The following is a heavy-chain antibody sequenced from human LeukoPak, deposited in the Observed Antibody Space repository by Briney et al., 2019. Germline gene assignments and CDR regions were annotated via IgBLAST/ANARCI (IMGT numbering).Heavy chain of an antibody. D-gene: IGHD6-6*01. V-gene: IGHV4-59*08. CDR3: ARPSTSSSSDY. CDR1: GGSISSYY. J-gene: IGHJ4*02. Sequence: SETLSLTCTVSGGSISSYYWSWIRQPPGKGLEWIGYIYYSGSTNYNPSLKSRVTISVDTSKNQFSLKLSSVTAADTAVYYCARPSTSSSSDYWGQGTLVTVSS. CDR2: IYYSGST.